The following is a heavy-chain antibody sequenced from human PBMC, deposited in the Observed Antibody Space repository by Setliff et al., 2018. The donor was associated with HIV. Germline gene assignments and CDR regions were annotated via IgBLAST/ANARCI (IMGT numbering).Heavy chain of an antibody. Sequence: GASVKVSCKASGYTFISYAIHWVRQAPGRSLEWMGWITGGSGNTKYSEKFQGRVTLTRDTSASTAYMELSSLRSEDTAVYYCARKGSGSSFDFEYWGQGTLVTVSS. D-gene: IGHD3-10*01. CDR1: GYTFISYA. CDR3: ARKGSGSSFDFEY. V-gene: IGHV1-3*01. J-gene: IGHJ4*02. CDR2: ITGGSGNT.